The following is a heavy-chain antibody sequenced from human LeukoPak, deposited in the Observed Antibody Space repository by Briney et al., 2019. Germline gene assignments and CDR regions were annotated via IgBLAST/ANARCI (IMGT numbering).Heavy chain of an antibody. Sequence: GASVKVSCKASGYTFTSYGISWVRQAPGQGLEWMGWISAYNGNTNYAQKFQGRVTITADESTSTAYMELSSLRSEDTAVYYCASIAAAESTLYYFDYWGQGTLVTVSS. CDR3: ASIAAAESTLYYFDY. J-gene: IGHJ4*02. CDR1: GYTFTSYG. CDR2: ISAYNGNT. D-gene: IGHD6-13*01. V-gene: IGHV1-18*01.